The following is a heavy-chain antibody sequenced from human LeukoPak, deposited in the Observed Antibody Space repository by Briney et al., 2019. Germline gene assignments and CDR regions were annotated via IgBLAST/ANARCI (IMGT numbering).Heavy chain of an antibody. CDR2: IYYSGST. V-gene: IGHV4-59*01. J-gene: IGHJ6*02. CDR1: GGSISSYY. Sequence: SETLSLTCTVSGGSISSYYWSWIRQPPGKGLEWVGYIYYSGSTNYNPSLKRRVTISVDTSKNQFSLKLSSVSAADTAVYYCARIPYCSSTSCYADRWRGRSSDYYYYYGMDVWAQGTTVTVSS. CDR3: ARIPYCSSTSCYADRWRGRSSDYYYYYGMDV. D-gene: IGHD2-2*01.